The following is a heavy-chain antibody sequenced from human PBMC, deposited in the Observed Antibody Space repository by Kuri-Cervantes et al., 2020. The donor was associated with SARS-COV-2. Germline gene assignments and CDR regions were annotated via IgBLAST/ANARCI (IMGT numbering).Heavy chain of an antibody. CDR3: ARGASYLNY. V-gene: IGHV4-39*07. J-gene: IGHJ4*02. CDR1: GGSISSSSYY. CDR2: INHSGST. Sequence: GSLRLSCTVSGGSISSSSYYWGWIRQPPGKGLEWIGEINHSGSTNYNPSLKSRVTISVDTSKNQFSLKLSSVTAADTAVYYCARGASYLNYWGQGTLVTVSS.